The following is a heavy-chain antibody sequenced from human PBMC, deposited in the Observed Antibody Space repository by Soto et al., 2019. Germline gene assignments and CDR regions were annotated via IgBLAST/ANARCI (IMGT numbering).Heavy chain of an antibody. CDR1: GFTFSSYA. CDR3: ARSPYYYDSSGYSIRYYFDY. CDR2: IWSDGSNT. D-gene: IGHD3-22*01. J-gene: IGHJ4*02. Sequence: LRLSCAASGFTFSSYAMHWVRQAPGKGLEWVAVIWSDGSNTYYADSVKGRFTISRDNSKNTLYLQMNSLRAEDAAVYYCARSPYYYDSSGYSIRYYFDYWGQGTLVTVSS. V-gene: IGHV3-33*01.